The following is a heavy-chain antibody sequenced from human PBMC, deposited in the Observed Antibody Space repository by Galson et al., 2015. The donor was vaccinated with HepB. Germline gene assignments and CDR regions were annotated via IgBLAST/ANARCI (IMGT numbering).Heavy chain of an antibody. J-gene: IGHJ4*02. CDR1: GFTFSSYA. Sequence: SLRLSCAASGFTFSSYAMHWVRQAPGKGLEYVSAISSNGGSTYYADSVKGRFTISRDNSKNTLYLQMSSLRAEDTAVYYCVNGGYRYSSSLDYWGQGTLVTVSS. D-gene: IGHD6-6*01. CDR3: VNGGYRYSSSLDY. CDR2: ISSNGGST. V-gene: IGHV3-64D*06.